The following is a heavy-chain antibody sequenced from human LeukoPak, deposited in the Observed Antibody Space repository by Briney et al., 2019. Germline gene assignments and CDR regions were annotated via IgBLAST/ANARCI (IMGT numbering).Heavy chain of an antibody. D-gene: IGHD3-22*01. Sequence: ASVKVSCTASGGTFSSYDISWVRQAPGQGLEWMGWISAYNGNTNYAQKLQGRVTMTTDTSTSTAYMELRSLRSDDTAVYYCARGASSYYYDSSGYTYFDCWGQGTLVTVSS. CDR2: ISAYNGNT. CDR1: GGTFSSYD. CDR3: ARGASSYYYDSSGYTYFDC. J-gene: IGHJ4*02. V-gene: IGHV1-18*01.